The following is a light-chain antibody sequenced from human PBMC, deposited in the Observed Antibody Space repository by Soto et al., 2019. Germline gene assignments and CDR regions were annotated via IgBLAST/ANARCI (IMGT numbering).Light chain of an antibody. CDR1: QSVSSSY. CDR3: QQRSNWPAIT. CDR2: GAS. V-gene: IGKV3D-20*02. Sequence: EIVMTQSPDTLSVSPGERATLSCRASQSVSSSYLAWYQQKPGQAPRLLIYGASSRATGIPDRFSGSGSGTDFTLTISSLEPEDFAVYYCQQRSNWPAITFGQGTRLEIK. J-gene: IGKJ5*01.